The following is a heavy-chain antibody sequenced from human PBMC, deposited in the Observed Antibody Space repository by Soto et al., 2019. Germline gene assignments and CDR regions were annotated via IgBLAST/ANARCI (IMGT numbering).Heavy chain of an antibody. D-gene: IGHD4-17*01. CDR1: GDSISSTAYY. V-gene: IGHV4-31*03. CDR3: ARVTGRRGDYFDY. J-gene: IGHJ4*02. CDR2: IYYSGTT. Sequence: QVQLQESGPGLVKPSQTLSLTCTVSGDSISSTAYYWSWIRQHPGKGLDWIGYIYYSGTTYYNPSLKSRVTISVDTSKNKFSLKLTSVTAADTAVYYCARVTGRRGDYFDYWGQGTLVTVSS.